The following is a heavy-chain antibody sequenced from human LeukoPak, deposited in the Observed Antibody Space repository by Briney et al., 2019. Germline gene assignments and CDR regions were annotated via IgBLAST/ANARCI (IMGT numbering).Heavy chain of an antibody. J-gene: IGHJ4*02. V-gene: IGHV3-48*03. D-gene: IGHD7-27*01. CDR3: ARGKRTGYYFDY. CDR1: GFAFSLYE. Sequence: GGSLRLSCAGSGFAFSLYEMNWVRQAPGKGLEWVSYIIGTGSTIYYADSVKGRFTISRDNAKNSLYLQMNSLRAEDTAIYYCARGKRTGYYFDYWGQGTLVTVSS. CDR2: IIGTGSTI.